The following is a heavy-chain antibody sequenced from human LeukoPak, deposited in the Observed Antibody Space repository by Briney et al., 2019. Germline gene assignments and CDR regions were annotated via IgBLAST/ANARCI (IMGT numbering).Heavy chain of an antibody. D-gene: IGHD1-26*01. CDR3: ARVGYSNSYDY. V-gene: IGHV1-8*01. CDR1: GYTFTDFD. CDR2: MNPSTGNA. J-gene: IGHJ4*02. Sequence: WASVKVSCKASGYTFTDFDINWVRQATGQGLEWMGWMNPSTGNAGYAQKFQDRVTITWDASISTAYMDLSSLRSEDTAVYYCARVGYSNSYDYWGQGTQVTVSP.